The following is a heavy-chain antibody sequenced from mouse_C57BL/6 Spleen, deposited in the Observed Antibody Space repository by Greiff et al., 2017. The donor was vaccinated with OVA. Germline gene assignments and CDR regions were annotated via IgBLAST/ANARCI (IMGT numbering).Heavy chain of an antibody. CDR3: ARTIYYDYDYAMDY. J-gene: IGHJ4*01. D-gene: IGHD2-4*01. CDR1: GYTFTSYW. Sequence: QVQLKQSGAELVRPGSSVKLSCKASGYTFTSYWMHWVKQRPIQGLEWIGNIDPSDSETHYNQKFKDKATLTVDKSSSTAYMQLSSLTSEDSAVYYCARTIYYDYDYAMDYWGQGTSVTVSS. CDR2: IDPSDSET. V-gene: IGHV1-52*01.